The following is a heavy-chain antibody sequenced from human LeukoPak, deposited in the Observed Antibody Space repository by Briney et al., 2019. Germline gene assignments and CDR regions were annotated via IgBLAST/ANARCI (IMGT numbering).Heavy chain of an antibody. CDR1: GGTFISYA. Sequence: ASVKVSCKASGGTFISYAISWVRQAPGQGLEWMGGIIPIFGTANYAQKFQGRVTITTDESTSTAYMELSSLRSEDTAVYYCAREWGYSYGSPLDYWGQGTLVTVSS. J-gene: IGHJ4*02. D-gene: IGHD5-18*01. CDR2: IIPIFGTA. V-gene: IGHV1-69*05. CDR3: AREWGYSYGSPLDY.